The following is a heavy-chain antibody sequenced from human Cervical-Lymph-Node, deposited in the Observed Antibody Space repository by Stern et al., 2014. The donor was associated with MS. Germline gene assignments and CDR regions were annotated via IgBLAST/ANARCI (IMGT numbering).Heavy chain of an antibody. CDR1: GASISSGTSY. CDR2: PPASGAT. Sequence: QVQLQESGPGLVKPSQTLSLTCTVSGASISSGTSYWSWIRQPAGGGLEWIGRPPASGATHYNPPPKGRVTTSGDTTKTQFSLTLNSVTAADTAVYYCARGHWELLGNNYFDSWGQGTLVTVSS. CDR3: ARGHWELLGNNYFDS. V-gene: IGHV4-61*02. J-gene: IGHJ4*02. D-gene: IGHD1-26*01.